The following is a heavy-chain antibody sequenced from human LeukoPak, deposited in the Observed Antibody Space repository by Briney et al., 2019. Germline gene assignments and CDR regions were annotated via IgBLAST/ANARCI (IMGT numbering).Heavy chain of an antibody. CDR1: GYTFTGYY. Sequence: ASVKVSCKASGYTFTGYYMHWVRQAPGQGLEWMGWINPNSGGTNYAQKFQGRVTMTRDTSISTAYMELSRLRSDDTAVYYCARGQDSSGYPLSWFDYWAREPWSPSPQ. CDR2: INPNSGGT. J-gene: IGHJ4*02. V-gene: IGHV1-2*02. CDR3: ARGQDSSGYPLSWFDY. D-gene: IGHD3-22*01.